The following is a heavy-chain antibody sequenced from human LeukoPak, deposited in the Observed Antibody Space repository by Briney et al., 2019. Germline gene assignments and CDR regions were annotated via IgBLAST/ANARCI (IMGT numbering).Heavy chain of an antibody. V-gene: IGHV4-39*01. Sequence: SETLSLTCTVSGGSISSSSYYWGWIRQPPGEGLEWIGSIYYSGSTYYNPSLKSRVTISVDTSKNQFSLKLSSVTAADTAVYYCATPGGVISPGYFDYWGQGTLVTVSS. J-gene: IGHJ4*02. CDR1: GGSISSSSYY. CDR3: ATPGGVISPGYFDY. D-gene: IGHD3-10*01. CDR2: IYYSGST.